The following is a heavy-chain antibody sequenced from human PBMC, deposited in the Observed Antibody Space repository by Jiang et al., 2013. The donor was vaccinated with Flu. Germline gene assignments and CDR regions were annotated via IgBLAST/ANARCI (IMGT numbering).Heavy chain of an antibody. Sequence: GSGLVKPSETLSLTCTVSGGSISSYYWSWIRQPPGKGLEWIGYIYYSGSTNYNPSLKSRVTISVDTSKNQFSLKLSSVTAADTAVYYCARDPGGYPWYDSSGPRGYYFDYWGQGTLVTVSS. CDR3: ARDPGGYPWYDSSGPRGYYFDY. D-gene: IGHD3-22*01. V-gene: IGHV4-59*13. J-gene: IGHJ4*02. CDR2: IYYSGST. CDR1: GGSISSYY.